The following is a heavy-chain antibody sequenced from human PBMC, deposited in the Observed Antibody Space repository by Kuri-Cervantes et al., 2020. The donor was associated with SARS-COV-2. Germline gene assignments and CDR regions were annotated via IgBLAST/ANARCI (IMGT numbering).Heavy chain of an antibody. Sequence: ASVKVSCKASGYTFTGYYMHWVRQAPGQGLEWMGWINPNSGGTNYAQKFQGRVTMTRDTSISTAYMELSRLRSDDTAVYYCARVRRITMVRGVISGMDVWGQGTTVTVSS. D-gene: IGHD3-10*01. J-gene: IGHJ6*02. CDR1: GYTFTGYY. CDR3: ARVRRITMVRGVISGMDV. V-gene: IGHV1-2*02. CDR2: INPNSGGT.